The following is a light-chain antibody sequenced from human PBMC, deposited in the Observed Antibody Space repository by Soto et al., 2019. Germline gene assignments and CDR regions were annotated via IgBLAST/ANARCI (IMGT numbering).Light chain of an antibody. J-gene: IGKJ1*01. CDR3: QQRSNWPPWT. CDR2: DAS. Sequence: EVVLTQSPATMSLSPGERATRSCKGSQSVSSYLAWYQQKPGQAPRLLIYDASTRATAIPARFIGSGSGTDFILPISSLLPADFAVYYCQQRSNWPPWTFGQGTKVDIK. V-gene: IGKV3-11*01. CDR1: QSVSSY.